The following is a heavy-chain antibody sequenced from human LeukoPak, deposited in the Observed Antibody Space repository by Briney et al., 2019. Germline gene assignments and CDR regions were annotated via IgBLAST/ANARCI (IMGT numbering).Heavy chain of an antibody. CDR3: ARDGMVRGDIGSFDY. V-gene: IGHV3-23*01. Sequence: GGSLRLSCVTSGFTFSSSAMTWVRQAPGKGLEWVSTISVGGGDTNYADSVKGRFTISRDNSKNTLYLQMNSLRAEDTAVYYCARDGMVRGDIGSFDYWGQGTLVTVSS. D-gene: IGHD3-10*01. J-gene: IGHJ4*02. CDR2: ISVGGGDT. CDR1: GFTFSSSA.